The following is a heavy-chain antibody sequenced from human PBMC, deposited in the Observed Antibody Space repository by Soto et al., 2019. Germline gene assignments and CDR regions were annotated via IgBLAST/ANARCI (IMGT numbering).Heavy chain of an antibody. D-gene: IGHD2-15*01. V-gene: IGHV3-11*01. CDR3: ARSSAEQLAEIDCSGGSCYSKLVDY. CDR2: ISSSGSTI. Sequence: PGGSLRLSCAASGFTFSDYYMSWIRQAPGKGLEWVSYISSSGSTIYYADSVKGRFTISRDNAKNSLYLQMNSLRAEDTAVYYCARSSAEQLAEIDCSGGSCYSKLVDYWGQGTLVTVSS. J-gene: IGHJ4*02. CDR1: GFTFSDYY.